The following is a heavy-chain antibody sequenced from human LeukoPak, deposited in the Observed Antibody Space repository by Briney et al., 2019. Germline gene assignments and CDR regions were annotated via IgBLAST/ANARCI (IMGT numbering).Heavy chain of an antibody. D-gene: IGHD6-19*01. V-gene: IGHV4-61*02. CDR3: ARQFYSSGWYWVFWFDP. CDR1: GGSISSGDYY. J-gene: IGHJ5*02. Sequence: RASQTLSLTCTVSGGSISSGDYYWNWIRQPAAAGKGLEWIGRISTSGSTYYNPSLKSRVTISVDTSKNQFSLKLSSVTAADTAVYYCARQFYSSGWYWVFWFDPWGQGTLVTVSS. CDR2: ISTSGST.